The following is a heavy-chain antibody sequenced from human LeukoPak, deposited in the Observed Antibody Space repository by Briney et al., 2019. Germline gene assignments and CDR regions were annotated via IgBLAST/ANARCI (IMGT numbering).Heavy chain of an antibody. Sequence: SQTLSLTCTVSGGSISSGSYYWSWIRQPAGKGLEWIGRIYTSGSTNYNPSLKSRVTISVDTSKNQFPLKLSSVTAADTAVYYCAREAFGGVIAPCFDYWGQGTLVTVSS. J-gene: IGHJ4*02. D-gene: IGHD3-16*02. CDR2: IYTSGST. CDR1: GGSISSGSYY. CDR3: AREAFGGVIAPCFDY. V-gene: IGHV4-61*02.